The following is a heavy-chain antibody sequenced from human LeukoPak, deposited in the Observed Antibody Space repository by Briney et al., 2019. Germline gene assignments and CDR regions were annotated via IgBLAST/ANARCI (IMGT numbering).Heavy chain of an antibody. CDR3: ARGRALDY. CDR1: GGSFSGYY. Sequence: SETLSLTCAVYGGSFSGYYWSWIRQPPGKGLEWIGEINHSGSTNYNPSLKSRVTISVDTSKNQFSLKLSSVTAADTAVYYCARGRALDYWGQGTLVTVSS. CDR2: INHSGST. J-gene: IGHJ4*02. V-gene: IGHV4-34*01.